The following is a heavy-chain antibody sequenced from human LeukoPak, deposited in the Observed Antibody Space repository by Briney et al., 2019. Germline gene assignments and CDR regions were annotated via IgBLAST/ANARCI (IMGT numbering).Heavy chain of an antibody. V-gene: IGHV4-38-2*02. CDR2: IYHSGRT. CDR1: GYSISSGYY. Sequence: SETLSLTCTGSGYSISSGYYWGWIRQPPGKGLERIGSIYHSGRTFYNPSLKSRVTISVDTSKNQFSLKLSSVTAADTAVYYCARLRYYGSGSYPMTGNWFDPWGQGTLVTVSS. J-gene: IGHJ5*02. CDR3: ARLRYYGSGSYPMTGNWFDP. D-gene: IGHD3-10*01.